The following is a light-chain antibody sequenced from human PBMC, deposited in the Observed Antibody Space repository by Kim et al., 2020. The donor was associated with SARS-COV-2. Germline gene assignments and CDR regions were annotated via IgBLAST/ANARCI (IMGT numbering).Light chain of an antibody. Sequence: GQSITVTCTGTSSTVVGYIFGSWYQQQPGKAPNLIIYDVSHRPSGVSNRFSGSKSGNRAALTIFGLQAEDEADYYCTSYTRTSTLVFGGGTQLTVL. V-gene: IGLV2-14*03. CDR3: TSYTRTSTLV. CDR1: SSTVVGYIF. CDR2: DVS. J-gene: IGLJ2*01.